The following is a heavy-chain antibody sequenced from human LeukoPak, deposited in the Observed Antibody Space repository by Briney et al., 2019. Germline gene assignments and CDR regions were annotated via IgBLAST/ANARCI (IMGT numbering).Heavy chain of an antibody. Sequence: SETLSLTCTVSGGSISSNSHYWGWIRQPPGKGLEWIGSIYYSGTTYYKPSLKSRVTISVDTSKSQFSLKLSSVTAADTAVYYCARHRKDSGYEIMDFDSWGQGTLVTVSS. CDR2: IYYSGTT. CDR3: ARHRKDSGYEIMDFDS. D-gene: IGHD5-12*01. CDR1: GGSISSNSHY. J-gene: IGHJ4*02. V-gene: IGHV4-39*01.